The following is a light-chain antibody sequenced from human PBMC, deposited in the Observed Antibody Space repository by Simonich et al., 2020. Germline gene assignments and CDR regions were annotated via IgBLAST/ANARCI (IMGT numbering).Light chain of an antibody. CDR2: ECS. CDR1: QSLRHSDGKTY. J-gene: IGKJ2*01. V-gene: IGKV2D-29*02. Sequence: DIVMTQTPLSLSVTPGQPASISCKSSQSLRHSDGKTYLYWYLQKPGQSPQLLIYECSNRFSGVPDRFSGSGSGTDFTLKISRVEAEDVGVYYCMQSIQLPLYTFGQGTKLEIK. CDR3: MQSIQLPLYT.